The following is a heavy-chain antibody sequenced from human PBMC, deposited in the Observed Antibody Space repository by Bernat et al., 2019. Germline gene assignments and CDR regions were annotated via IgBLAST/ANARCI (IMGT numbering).Heavy chain of an antibody. CDR3: ARHERGYSSLHRAFDS. V-gene: IGHV4-39*01. CDR1: GGSISSSSYY. Sequence: QLQLQESGPGLVKPSETLSLTCTVSGGSISSSSYYWGWIRQPPGKGLEWIGSIYYSGSTYYNPSLKSRVTISVDTSKNQFSLKLSSVTAADTAVYYCARHERGYSSLHRAFDSWGQGTMVTVSS. CDR2: IYYSGST. D-gene: IGHD6-6*01. J-gene: IGHJ3*02.